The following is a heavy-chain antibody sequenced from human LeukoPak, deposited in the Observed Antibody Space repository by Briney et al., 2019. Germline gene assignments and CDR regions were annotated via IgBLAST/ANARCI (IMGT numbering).Heavy chain of an antibody. Sequence: GGSLRLSCAASGFTFSSHLMHWVRQGPGKGLAWVGQVTADGGATHYADSVKGRFTISRDNAKNTLYLQIRSLTVEDTAVYYCARDGFVDPVTAYLDYWGQGTPVTVSS. V-gene: IGHV3-74*01. CDR3: ARDGFVDPVTAYLDY. J-gene: IGHJ4*02. CDR1: GFTFSSHL. CDR2: VTADGGAT. D-gene: IGHD2-21*02.